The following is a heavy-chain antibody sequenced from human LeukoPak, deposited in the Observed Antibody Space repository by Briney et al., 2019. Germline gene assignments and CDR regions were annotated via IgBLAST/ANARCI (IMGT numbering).Heavy chain of an antibody. J-gene: IGHJ3*02. D-gene: IGHD2-2*01. CDR2: IDPSDSYT. V-gene: IGHV5-10-1*01. Sequence: GESLRISCKGSGYSFTSYWISWVRQMPGKGLEWMGRIDPSDSYTNYSPSFQGHVTISADKSISTAYLQWSSLKASDTAMNYCASRYCRSTSCYVFAFDIWGQGTMVTVSS. CDR3: ASRYCRSTSCYVFAFDI. CDR1: GYSFTSYW.